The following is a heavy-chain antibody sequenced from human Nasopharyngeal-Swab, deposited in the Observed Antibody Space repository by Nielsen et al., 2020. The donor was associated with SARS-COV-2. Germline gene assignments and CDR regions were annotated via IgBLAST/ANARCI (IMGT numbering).Heavy chain of an antibody. Sequence: ASVKVSCKASGYTFTSYDINWVRQATGQGLEWMGIINPSSGSASYAQKFQGRVTMTRDTSTSTVYMELSSLRSEDTAVYYCARDSSAFNAFDIWGQGTMVTVSS. CDR1: GYTFTSYD. D-gene: IGHD3-22*01. CDR3: ARDSSAFNAFDI. CDR2: INPSSGSA. J-gene: IGHJ3*02. V-gene: IGHV1-46*01.